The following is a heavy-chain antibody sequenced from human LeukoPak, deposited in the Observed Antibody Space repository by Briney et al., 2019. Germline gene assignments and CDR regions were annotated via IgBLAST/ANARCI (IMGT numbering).Heavy chain of an antibody. D-gene: IGHD3-22*01. J-gene: IGHJ4*02. CDR3: ARCGSVPKQDYYDSSGSGVCNDYFDY. V-gene: IGHV4-34*01. CDR2: INDSGST. CDR1: GGSFSGYY. Sequence: PSETLSLTCAVYGGSFSGYYWSWIRQPPGKGLEWIGEINDSGSTNYNPSLKSRVTISVDTSKNQFSLKLSSVTAADTAVYYCARCGSVPKQDYYDSSGSGVCNDYFDYCGQGTLVTVSS.